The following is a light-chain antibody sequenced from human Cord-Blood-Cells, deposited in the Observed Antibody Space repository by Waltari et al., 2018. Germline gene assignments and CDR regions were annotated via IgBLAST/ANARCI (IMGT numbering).Light chain of an antibody. CDR3: QQYYSTPPLT. CDR2: WAS. CDR1: QSVLYSSNNKNY. Sequence: IVMTQSPDYLAVSLGVRATINCQSSQSVLYSSNNKNYLAWYQQKPGQPPKLLIYWASTRESGVPDRFSGSGSGTDFTLTISSLQAEDVAVYYCQQYYSTPPLTFGGGTKVEIK. V-gene: IGKV4-1*01. J-gene: IGKJ4*01.